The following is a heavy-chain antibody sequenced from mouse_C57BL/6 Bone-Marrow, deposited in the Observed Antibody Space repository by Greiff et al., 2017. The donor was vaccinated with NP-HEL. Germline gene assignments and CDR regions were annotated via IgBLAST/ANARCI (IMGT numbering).Heavy chain of an antibody. CDR1: GFTFSDYG. D-gene: IGHD1-1*01. V-gene: IGHV5-15*01. J-gene: IGHJ1*03. CDR2: ISNLAYSI. Sequence: EVKLMESGGGLVQPGGSLKLSCAASGFTFSDYGMAWVRQAPRQGPEWVAFISNLAYSIYYADTVTGRFTISRENATNTLYLEMSSLRAEDTAMYYCARRDGSSHGGYFDVWGTGTTVTVSS. CDR3: ARRDGSSHGGYFDV.